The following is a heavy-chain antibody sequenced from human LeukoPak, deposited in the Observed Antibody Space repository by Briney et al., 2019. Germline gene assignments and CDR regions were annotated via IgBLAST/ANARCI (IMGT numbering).Heavy chain of an antibody. D-gene: IGHD3-22*01. Sequence: PSETLSLTCSVSGGSISSGSCYWGWIRQSPGKGLEWIGSIYYSGSTYYNPSLKSRVTISVDTSKNQFSLKLSSVTAADTAVYFCAREDYYNSGGYYLDYWGQGTLVTVSS. J-gene: IGHJ4*02. CDR3: AREDYYNSGGYYLDY. CDR2: IYYSGST. V-gene: IGHV4-39*07. CDR1: GGSISSGSCY.